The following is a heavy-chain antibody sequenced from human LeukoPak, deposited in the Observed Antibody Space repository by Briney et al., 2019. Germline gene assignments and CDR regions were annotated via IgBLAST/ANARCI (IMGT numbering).Heavy chain of an antibody. D-gene: IGHD6-19*01. J-gene: IGHJ1*01. CDR2: ISGSGGST. CDR1: GFTFSSYG. CDR3: AKSVAGTIPEYFQH. V-gene: IGHV3-23*01. Sequence: GGSLRLSCAASGFTFSSYGMHWVRQAPGKGLEWVSAISGSGGSTYYADSVKGRFTISRDNSKNTLYLQMNSLRAEDTAVYYCAKSVAGTIPEYFQHWGQGTLVTVSS.